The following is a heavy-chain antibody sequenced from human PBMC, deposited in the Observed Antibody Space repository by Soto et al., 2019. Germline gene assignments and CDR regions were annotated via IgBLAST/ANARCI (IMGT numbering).Heavy chain of an antibody. CDR1: GFTVSSNY. CDR3: ARDRLVPAASNYYYYGMDV. CDR2: IYSGGST. J-gene: IGHJ6*02. V-gene: IGHV3-53*01. D-gene: IGHD2-2*01. Sequence: EVQLVESGGGLIQPGGSLRLSCAASGFTVSSNYMSWVRQAPGKGLEWVSVIYSGGSTYYADSVKGRFTISRDNSKNTLDLQMNSLRAEDTAVYYCARDRLVPAASNYYYYGMDVWGQGTTVTVSS.